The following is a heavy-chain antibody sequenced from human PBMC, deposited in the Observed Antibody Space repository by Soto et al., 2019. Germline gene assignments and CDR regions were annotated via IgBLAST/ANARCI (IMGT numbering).Heavy chain of an antibody. V-gene: IGHV3-23*01. CDR1: GFTFSSYA. J-gene: IGHJ6*02. CDR2: ISGSGGST. Sequence: GGSLRLSCAASGFTFSSYAMSWVRQAPGKGLEWVSAISGSGGSTCYADSVKGRFTISRDNAKNTLYLQMNSLRAEDTAVYYCARAWTSYYGMDVWGQGTTVTVSS. CDR3: ARAWTSYYGMDV. D-gene: IGHD5-12*01.